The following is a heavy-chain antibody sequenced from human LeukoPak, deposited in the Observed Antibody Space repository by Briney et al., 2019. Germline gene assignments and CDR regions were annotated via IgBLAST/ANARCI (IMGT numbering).Heavy chain of an antibody. J-gene: IGHJ3*02. CDR2: MNPNSGNT. V-gene: IGHV1-8*01. CDR3: ARVTSLGYAFDI. Sequence: ASVKVSCKASGYTFTSYDINWVRQATGQGLEWMGWMNPNSGNTGYAQKFQGRVTMTRNTSISTAYMELSSLRSEDTAVYYCARVTSLGYAFDIWGQGTMVTVSS. D-gene: IGHD3-3*02. CDR1: GYTFTSYD.